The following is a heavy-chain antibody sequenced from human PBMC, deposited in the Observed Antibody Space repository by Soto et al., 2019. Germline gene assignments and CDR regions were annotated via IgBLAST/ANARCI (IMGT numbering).Heavy chain of an antibody. CDR2: ISAYNGNT. CDR1: GYTLTELS. D-gene: IGHD3-22*01. V-gene: IGHV1-18*01. J-gene: IGHJ4*02. CDR3: ARDSASMIVVVTPEFDY. Sequence: ASVKVSCKVSGYTLTELSMHWVRQAPGKGLEWMGWISAYNGNTNYAQKLQGRVTMTTDTSTSTAYMELRSLRSDDTAVYYCARDSASMIVVVTPEFDYWGQGTLVTVSS.